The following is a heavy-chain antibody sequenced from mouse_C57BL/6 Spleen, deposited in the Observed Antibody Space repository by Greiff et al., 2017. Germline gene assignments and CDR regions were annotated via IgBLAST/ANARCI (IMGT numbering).Heavy chain of an antibody. CDR1: GYTFTSYC. CDR3: ASFYDYDEGFAY. Sequence: QVQLQQPGAELVKPGASVKLSCKASGYTFTSYCMHWVKQRPGQGLEWIGMIHPNSGSTNYNEKFKSKDTLTVDKSSSTAYMQLSSLTSEDSAVYYCASFYDYDEGFAYWGQGTLVTVSA. V-gene: IGHV1-64*01. D-gene: IGHD2-4*01. CDR2: IHPNSGST. J-gene: IGHJ3*01.